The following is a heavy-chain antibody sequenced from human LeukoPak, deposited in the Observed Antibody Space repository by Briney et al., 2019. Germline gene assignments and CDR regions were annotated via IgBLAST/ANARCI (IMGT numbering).Heavy chain of an antibody. CDR1: DVSLSSVIYY. CDR3: GRHSSSWYYFDY. D-gene: IGHD6-13*01. V-gene: IGHV4-39*01. Sequence: SETLSLTCSVSDVSLSSVIYYWGWIRQPPWRGLEWTGSISYSGTTFYTPSLKNRGTIYVDTSKNQFCLKLISLTATDTSIYYCGRHSSSWYYFDYWAQGILVSASS. CDR2: ISYSGTT. J-gene: IGHJ4*02.